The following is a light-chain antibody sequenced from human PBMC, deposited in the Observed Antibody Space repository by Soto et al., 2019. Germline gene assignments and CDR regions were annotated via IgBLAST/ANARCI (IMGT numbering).Light chain of an antibody. Sequence: DIQMTQSPSSLSASVGARVTITCRASQSIAYYVNWFQQKPGKAPKLLIYAASSLQSGVPSRFSGRGSGTDFTLTISSLQPEDCATYYCQQSSNSPMYAFGQGN. V-gene: IGKV1-39*01. CDR3: QQSSNSPMYA. CDR2: AAS. CDR1: QSIAYY. J-gene: IGKJ2*01.